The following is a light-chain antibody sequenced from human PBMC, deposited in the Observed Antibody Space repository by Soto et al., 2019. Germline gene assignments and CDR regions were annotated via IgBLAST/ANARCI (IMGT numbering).Light chain of an antibody. CDR3: SAFPGSRL. CDR1: SRNVGANNY. V-gene: IGLV2-8*01. CDR2: EVN. J-gene: IGLJ3*02. Sequence: QSVLTQPPSASGSPGHSVTISCTGTSRNVGANNYVSWYQKHPGKAPKLIVYEVNKRPSGVPDRFSGSKSGNTASLTVSGLQAEDEADYYCSAFPGSRLFGGGTQLTVL.